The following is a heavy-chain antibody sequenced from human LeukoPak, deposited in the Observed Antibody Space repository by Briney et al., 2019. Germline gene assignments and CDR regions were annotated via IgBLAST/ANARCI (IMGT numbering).Heavy chain of an antibody. Sequence: SQTLSLTCTVSGGSISSGDYYWSWIRQPPGKGLEWIGFIYYSGSTYYNPSLKSRVTISIDTSKNQFSLKLSSVTAADTAVYYCARDRSSGWYGGHDYWGQGTLATVSS. CDR1: GGSISSGDYY. D-gene: IGHD6-19*01. V-gene: IGHV4-30-4*08. CDR2: IYYSGST. J-gene: IGHJ4*02. CDR3: ARDRSSGWYGGHDY.